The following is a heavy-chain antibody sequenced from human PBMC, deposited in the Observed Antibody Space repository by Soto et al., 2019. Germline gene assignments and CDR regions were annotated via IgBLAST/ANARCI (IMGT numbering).Heavy chain of an antibody. J-gene: IGHJ6*02. V-gene: IGHV3-33*01. CDR1: GFTFSSYG. CDR2: IWYDGSNK. CDR3: ARDIVVVPAAPNIYDDYGMDV. Sequence: QVQLVESGGGVVQPGRSLRLSCAASGFTFSSYGMHWVRQAPGKGLEWVAVIWYDGSNKYYADSVKGRFTISRDNSKNTLYLQMNSLRAEDTAVYYCARDIVVVPAAPNIYDDYGMDVWGQGNKVTVSS. D-gene: IGHD2-2*01.